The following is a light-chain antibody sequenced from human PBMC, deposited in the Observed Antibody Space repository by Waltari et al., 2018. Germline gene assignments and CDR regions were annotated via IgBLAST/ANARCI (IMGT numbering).Light chain of an antibody. CDR2: AVS. V-gene: IGLV2-23*02. CDR3: SSYAGSSKGV. Sequence: QSALTQPASVSGSPGQSITISCNGTSSDVGTYKRVPWYQQHPGKAPKLMISAVSKRPSGVSDRFSGSKSGDMASLTISGLQPEDEAEYFCSSYAGSSKGVFGGGTKVTVL. J-gene: IGLJ2*01. CDR1: SSDVGTYKR.